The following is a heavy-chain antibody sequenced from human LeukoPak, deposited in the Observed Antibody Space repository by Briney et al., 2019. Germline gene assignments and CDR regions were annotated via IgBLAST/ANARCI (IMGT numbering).Heavy chain of an antibody. D-gene: IGHD4-23*01. CDR1: GGSITSSGYY. V-gene: IGHV4-39*01. CDR2: IHYSGIT. CDR3: ARYGGQSGFDY. Sequence: SETLSLTCTVSGGSITSSGYYWGWIRQPPGKGLEWIASIHYSGITYYNPSLKSRVTISVDTSKNQFSLKLSSVTAADTAVYYCARYGGQSGFDYWGQGTLVTVSS. J-gene: IGHJ4*02.